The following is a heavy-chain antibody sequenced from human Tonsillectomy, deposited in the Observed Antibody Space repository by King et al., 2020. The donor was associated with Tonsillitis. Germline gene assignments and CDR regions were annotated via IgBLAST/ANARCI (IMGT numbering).Heavy chain of an antibody. CDR2: ISTSGSTI. CDR1: GFTFSSYE. J-gene: IGHJ4*02. V-gene: IGHV3-48*03. Sequence: VQLVESGGGFIQPGGSLRLSCAASGFTFSSYEMNWVRQAPGKGLEGVSYISTSGSTIYYADSVKGRFTISRDNAKSSLYLQMTSLRVEDTAVYYCARVPASGWYADYWGQGTLVTVSS. CDR3: ARVPASGWYADY. D-gene: IGHD6-19*01.